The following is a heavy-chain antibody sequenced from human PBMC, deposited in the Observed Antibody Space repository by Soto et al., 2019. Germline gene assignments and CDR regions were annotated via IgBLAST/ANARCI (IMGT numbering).Heavy chain of an antibody. D-gene: IGHD3-22*01. Sequence: SETLSLTCSVSGGSIRGYYWSWIRQAPGKGLEWIGFINNSGTSKYTPSLKSRVTISVDTSMSLFSLKLTSVTAADTAVYYCARAQYYFDSSGNRYSWFGPWGQGTQVTVSS. CDR2: INNSGTS. CDR3: ARAQYYFDSSGNRYSWFGP. V-gene: IGHV4-59*01. J-gene: IGHJ5*02. CDR1: GGSIRGYY.